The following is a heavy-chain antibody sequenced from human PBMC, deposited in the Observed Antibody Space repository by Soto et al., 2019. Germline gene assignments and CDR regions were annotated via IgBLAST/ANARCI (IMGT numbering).Heavy chain of an antibody. CDR2: INPKNGDT. V-gene: IGHV1-2*02. J-gene: IGHJ4*02. Sequence: ASVKVSCKASGYTFIDHYVHWMRQAPGQGLEWMGWINPKNGDTKYAQKFQGRVTMTRDTSISTHYVELSRLRSDDTAVYYCARXLNPYYGPGSLHGFFDYWGQGTLVTVSS. CDR1: GYTFIDHY. D-gene: IGHD3-10*01. CDR3: ARXLNPYYGPGSLHGFFDY.